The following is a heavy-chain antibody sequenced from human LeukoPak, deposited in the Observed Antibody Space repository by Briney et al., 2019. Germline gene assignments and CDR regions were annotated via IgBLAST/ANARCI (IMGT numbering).Heavy chain of an antibody. Sequence: ASVKVSCKASGGTFSSYAISWVRQAPGQGLEWMGWISAYNGNTNYAQKLQGRVTMTTDTSTSTAYMELRSLRSDDTAVYYCARAHMIVVVEGFDPWGQGTLVTVSS. J-gene: IGHJ5*02. V-gene: IGHV1-18*01. CDR2: ISAYNGNT. CDR1: GGTFSSYA. D-gene: IGHD3-22*01. CDR3: ARAHMIVVVEGFDP.